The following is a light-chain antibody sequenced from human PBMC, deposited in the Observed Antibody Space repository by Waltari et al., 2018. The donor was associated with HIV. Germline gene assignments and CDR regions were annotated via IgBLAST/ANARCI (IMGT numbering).Light chain of an antibody. CDR1: GLSKKN. V-gene: IGLV3-25*03. CDR3: QSVDSSGTHVV. Sequence: SYELRQPPSVSVSPGQTAGITCPGEGLSKKNTNWYRKEPGQAPVMVLYTDTERPSGIPGRFSGSNSGTTVTLSIGGVQAEDEADYYCQSVDSSGTHVVFGGGTRLTVL. J-gene: IGLJ2*01. CDR2: TDT.